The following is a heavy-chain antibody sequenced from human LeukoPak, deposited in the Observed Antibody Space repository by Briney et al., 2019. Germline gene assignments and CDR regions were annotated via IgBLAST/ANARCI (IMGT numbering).Heavy chain of an antibody. D-gene: IGHD3-10*01. J-gene: IGHJ4*02. Sequence: GASVKVSCKASGYNFTSYYMHWVRQAPGQGLEWMGAINSGDGGTTLPQKFQGRVTLTRDTSTSTLYMELSSLRSEDTAIYYCAREWGPGSSWYFDFWGQGTLVTVSS. CDR3: AREWGPGSSWYFDF. V-gene: IGHV1-46*01. CDR2: INSGDGGT. CDR1: GYNFTSYY.